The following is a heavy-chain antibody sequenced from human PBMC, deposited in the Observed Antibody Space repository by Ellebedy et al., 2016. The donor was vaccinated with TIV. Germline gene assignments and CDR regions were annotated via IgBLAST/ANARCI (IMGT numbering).Heavy chain of an antibody. CDR3: ARIDSWQPIDD. CDR2: VYHSGSP. CDR1: GDSINSTSYY. J-gene: IGHJ4*02. Sequence: MPSETLSLTCTVSGDSINSTSYYWAWIRQPPGKGLEWIGSVYHSGSPYYNPSFKSRVTLSADTSKNQFSLNLRTVTAADTGVYYCARIDSWQPIDDWGQGILVTVSS. V-gene: IGHV4-39*01. D-gene: IGHD3-9*01.